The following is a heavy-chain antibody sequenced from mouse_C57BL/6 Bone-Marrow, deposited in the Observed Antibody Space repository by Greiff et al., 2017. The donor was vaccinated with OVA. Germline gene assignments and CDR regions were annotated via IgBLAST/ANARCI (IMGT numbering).Heavy chain of an antibody. CDR3: ARSGSSFYYYAMDY. D-gene: IGHD1-1*01. CDR2: IDPSDSYT. V-gene: IGHV1-69*01. Sequence: QVQLQQPGAELVMPGASVKLSCKASGYTFTSYWMHWVKQRPGQGLEWIGEIDPSDSYTNYNQKFKGKSTLTVDKSSSTAYMQLSSLTSEDSAVYYCARSGSSFYYYAMDYWGQGTSVTVSS. CDR1: GYTFTSYW. J-gene: IGHJ4*01.